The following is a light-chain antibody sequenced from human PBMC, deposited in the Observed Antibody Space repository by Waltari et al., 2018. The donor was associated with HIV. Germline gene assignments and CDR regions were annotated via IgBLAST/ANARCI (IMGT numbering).Light chain of an antibody. V-gene: IGLV2-14*03. CDR2: DVT. J-gene: IGLJ3*02. CDR1: RSDVGGYNF. Sequence: QSALTQPASVSGSPGQSITISCPGSRSDVGGYNFVSWYQQHPGKAPRVLIYDVTTRPSGVSDRFSGSRSGDTASLTISGLQPEDEADYYCESYTSTSVWVFGGGTRLTVL. CDR3: ESYTSTSVWV.